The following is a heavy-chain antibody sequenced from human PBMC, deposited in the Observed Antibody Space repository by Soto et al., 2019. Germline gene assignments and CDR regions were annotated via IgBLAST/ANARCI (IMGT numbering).Heavy chain of an antibody. J-gene: IGHJ3*02. CDR1: GFTFSSYG. V-gene: IGHV3-30*18. CDR3: AKVLAVAATSLPIDAFDI. Sequence: GGSLRLSCAASGFTFSSYGMHWVRQAPGKGLEWVAVISYDGSNKYYADSVKGRFTISRDNSKNTLYLQMNSLRAGDTAVYYCAKVLAVAATSLPIDAFDIWGQGTMVTVSS. D-gene: IGHD6-19*01. CDR2: ISYDGSNK.